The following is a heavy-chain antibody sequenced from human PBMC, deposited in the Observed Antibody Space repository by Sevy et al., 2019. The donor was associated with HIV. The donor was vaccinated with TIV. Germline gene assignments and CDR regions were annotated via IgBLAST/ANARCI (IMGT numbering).Heavy chain of an antibody. D-gene: IGHD6-6*01. CDR3: ARRTFSSSSVYYYGMDV. J-gene: IGHJ6*02. CDR1: GCTFTGYY. Sequence: ASVKVSCKASGCTFTGYYMHWVRQAPGQGLEWMGWINPNSGGTNYAQKFQGRVTMTRDTSISTAYMELGRLRSDDTAVYYCARRTFSSSSVYYYGMDVWGQGTTVTVSS. CDR2: INPNSGGT. V-gene: IGHV1-2*02.